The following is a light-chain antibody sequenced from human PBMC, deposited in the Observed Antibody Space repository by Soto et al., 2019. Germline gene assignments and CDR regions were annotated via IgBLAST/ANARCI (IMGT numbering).Light chain of an antibody. CDR2: NAS. V-gene: IGKV2-30*01. CDR3: MQRTHCHPT. Sequence: VVMTQSPLSLPVTLGQPASISCRSSQSLVYSDGNAYLNWFQQGQGQSPRRLIYNASNRDAWGPGILDGYAAGTDGTLRINRVEAVDVGVYYCMQRTHCHPTVGRGTRVELK. J-gene: IGKJ1*01. CDR1: QSLVYSDGNAY.